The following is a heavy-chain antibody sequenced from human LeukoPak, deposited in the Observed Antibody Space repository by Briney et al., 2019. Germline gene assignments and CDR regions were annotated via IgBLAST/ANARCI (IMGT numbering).Heavy chain of an antibody. CDR2: IYYSGST. J-gene: IGHJ4*02. CDR1: GGSISSSSYY. Sequence: SETLSLTCTVSGGSISSSSYYWGWIRQPPGKGLEWVGSIYYSGSTYYNPSLKSRVTISVDTSKNQFSLKLSSVTAADTAVYYCVKNGEVVPAAMAPDYWGQGTLVTVSS. CDR3: VKNGEVVPAAMAPDY. V-gene: IGHV4-39*07. D-gene: IGHD2-2*01.